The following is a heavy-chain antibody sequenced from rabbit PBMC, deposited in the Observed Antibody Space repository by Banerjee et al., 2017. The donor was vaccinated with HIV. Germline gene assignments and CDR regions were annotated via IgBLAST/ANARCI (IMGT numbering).Heavy chain of an antibody. CDR2: IRNGSYGGT. Sequence: QQQLEESGGGLVKPGGTLTLTCTVSGIDFSSYYYMCWVRQAPGKGLEWIACIRNGSYGGTYYATWAKGRFTISKTSSTTVTLQMTSLTAADTATYFCARVQTIISHFTDLWGLGTLVTVS. D-gene: IGHD1-1*01. CDR1: GIDFSSYYY. V-gene: IGHV1S45*01. J-gene: IGHJ4*01. CDR3: ARVQTIISHFTDL.